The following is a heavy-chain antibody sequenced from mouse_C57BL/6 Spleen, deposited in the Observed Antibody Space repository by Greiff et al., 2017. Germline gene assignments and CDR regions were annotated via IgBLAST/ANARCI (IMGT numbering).Heavy chain of an antibody. CDR3: ARPNDGYYGDFDY. J-gene: IGHJ2*01. Sequence: EVQLVESGGDLVKPGGSLKLSCAASGFTFSSYGMSWVRQTPDKRLEWVATISSGGSYTYYPDSVKGRFTISRDNAKNTLYLQMSSLKSEDTAMYYCARPNDGYYGDFDYWGQGTTLTVSS. V-gene: IGHV5-6*01. D-gene: IGHD2-3*01. CDR1: GFTFSSYG. CDR2: ISSGGSYT.